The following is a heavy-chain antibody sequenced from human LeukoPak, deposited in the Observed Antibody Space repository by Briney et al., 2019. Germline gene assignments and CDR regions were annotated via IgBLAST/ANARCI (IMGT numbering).Heavy chain of an antibody. CDR1: GYSFTSYG. J-gene: IGHJ5*02. D-gene: IGHD2-2*01. Sequence: GESLKISCKGSGYSFTSYGISWVRQMPGKGLEWMGRIDPSDSYTNYSPSFQGHVTISADKSISTAYLQWSSLKDSDTAMYYCARSRVFRYCSSTSCYAWFDPWGQGTLVTVSS. CDR2: IDPSDSYT. CDR3: ARSRVFRYCSSTSCYAWFDP. V-gene: IGHV5-10-1*01.